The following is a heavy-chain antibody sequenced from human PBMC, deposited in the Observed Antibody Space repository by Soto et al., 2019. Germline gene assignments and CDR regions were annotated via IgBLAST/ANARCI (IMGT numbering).Heavy chain of an antibody. CDR3: ATEPIYYNDGSGYYPLGH. D-gene: IGHD3-22*01. CDR2: ISAHNGDT. J-gene: IGHJ4*02. Sequence: ASVKVSCKASGYSFATYGFGWVRQAPGQGLECVGWISAHNGDTHYSQKFQGRVTLTTDTSTNTGYMELRSLTSDDTAVYFCATEPIYYNDGSGYYPLGHWGQGTLVTV. CDR1: GYSFATYG. V-gene: IGHV1-18*04.